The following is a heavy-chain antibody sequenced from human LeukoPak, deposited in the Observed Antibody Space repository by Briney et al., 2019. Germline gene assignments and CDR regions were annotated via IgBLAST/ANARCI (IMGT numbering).Heavy chain of an antibody. Sequence: PGGSLRLSCAASGFTLISYWMSWVRLAPGKGLEWGANVKQDGSEKYYVDSVKGRFTISRDNAKNSLYLQMNSLRAEDTAVYYCARALDSSSSRYQPCESWGQGTLVTVSS. CDR2: VKQDGSEK. J-gene: IGHJ5*02. V-gene: IGHV3-7*01. D-gene: IGHD2-2*01. CDR3: ARALDSSSSRYQPCES. CDR1: GFTLISYW.